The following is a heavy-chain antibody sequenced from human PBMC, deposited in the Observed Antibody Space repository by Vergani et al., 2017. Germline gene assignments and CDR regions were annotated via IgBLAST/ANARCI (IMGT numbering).Heavy chain of an antibody. Sequence: QVQLQESGPGLVKPSETLSLTCTVSGGSISSYYWSWIRQPPGKGLEWIGYIYYCGSTNYNPSLKSRVTISVDTSKNQFSLMLSSVTAADTAVYYCARTELGYGGDDDFDIWGQGTMVTVSS. J-gene: IGHJ3*02. D-gene: IGHD7-27*01. CDR3: ARTELGYGGDDDFDI. CDR1: GGSISSYY. CDR2: IYYCGST. V-gene: IGHV4-59*01.